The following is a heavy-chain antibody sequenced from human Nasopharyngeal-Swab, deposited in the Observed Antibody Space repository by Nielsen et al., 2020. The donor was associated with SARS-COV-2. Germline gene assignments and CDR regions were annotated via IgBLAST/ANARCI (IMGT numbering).Heavy chain of an antibody. J-gene: IGHJ4*02. V-gene: IGHV3-23*01. CDR1: GFTFSSYG. CDR3: AKGRGADY. CDR2: ISGSGGST. D-gene: IGHD3-10*01. Sequence: GESLKISCVASGFTFSSYGLNWVRQAPGKGLEWVSAISGSGGSTYYADSVKGRFTISKDNSKNTLYLQMNSLRAEDTAVYYCAKGRGADYWGQGTLVTVSS.